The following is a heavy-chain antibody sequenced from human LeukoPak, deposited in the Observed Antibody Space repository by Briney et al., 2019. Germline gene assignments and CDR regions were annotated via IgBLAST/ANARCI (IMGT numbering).Heavy chain of an antibody. D-gene: IGHD4/OR15-4a*01. J-gene: IGHJ4*02. CDR2: ITSSSSYI. Sequence: GGSLRLSCAASGFTFSSYSMSWIRQAPGKGLEWVSSITSSSSYIYYADSVKGRFTISRDNSKNTLYLQMNSLRAEDTAVYYCARRAGAYSHPYDYWGQGTLVTVSS. V-gene: IGHV3-21*04. CDR3: ARRAGAYSHPYDY. CDR1: GFTFSSYS.